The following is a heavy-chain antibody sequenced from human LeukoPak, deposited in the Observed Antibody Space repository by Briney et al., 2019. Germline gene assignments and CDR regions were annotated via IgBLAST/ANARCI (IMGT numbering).Heavy chain of an antibody. CDR3: AKESNGLDI. CDR1: ELTLNTYA. CDR2: VLSGGSRN. Sequence: GGSLRLSCAASELTLNTYAMHWVRQAPGKGLEWVAIVLSGGSRNTYADSVKGRFTISRDNSKNTLYLKMNSLRVEDKAIYYCAKESNGLDIWGRGTMVIVTS. V-gene: IGHV3-30*02. D-gene: IGHD2-8*01. J-gene: IGHJ3*02.